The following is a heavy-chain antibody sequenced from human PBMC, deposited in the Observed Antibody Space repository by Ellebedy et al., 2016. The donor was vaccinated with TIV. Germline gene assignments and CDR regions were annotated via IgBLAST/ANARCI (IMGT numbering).Heavy chain of an antibody. CDR1: GFTLTNAW. Sequence: PGGSLRLSCAASGFTLTNAWMSWVRQAPGRGLEWVARIKSQADGGATDYSAPVRGRFTISRDASKNTLYLQMNSLKIEDTAVYYCSMRPYWGQGTLVTVSS. D-gene: IGHD6-6*01. CDR3: SMRPY. CDR2: IKSQADGGAT. J-gene: IGHJ4*02. V-gene: IGHV3-15*01.